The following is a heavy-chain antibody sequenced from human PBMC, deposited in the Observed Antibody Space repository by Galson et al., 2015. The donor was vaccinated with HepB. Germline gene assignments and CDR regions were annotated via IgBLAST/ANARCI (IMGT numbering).Heavy chain of an antibody. D-gene: IGHD3/OR15-3a*01. CDR2: ISDIGSDT. CDR3: AKDRSGLSTIYYFDS. Sequence: SLRLSCAASGFILSDYATSWVRQAPGKGLEWVSGISDIGSDTFYTDSVKGRFTISRDNSKNMLYLQMSGLRAEDTAVYFCAKDRSGLSTIYYFDSWGQGTLVAVSS. CDR1: GFILSDYA. J-gene: IGHJ4*02. V-gene: IGHV3-23*01.